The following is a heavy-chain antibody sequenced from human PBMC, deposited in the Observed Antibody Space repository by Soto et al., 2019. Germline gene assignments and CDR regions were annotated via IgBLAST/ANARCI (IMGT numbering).Heavy chain of an antibody. J-gene: IGHJ6*03. CDR2: INHSGST. CDR3: ARKVYSSSSARDYYYMDV. V-gene: IGHV4-34*01. D-gene: IGHD6-6*01. CDR1: GGSFSGYY. Sequence: SETLSLTCAVYGGSFSGYYWSWIRQPPGKGLEWIGEINHSGSTNYNPSLKSRITISGDTSKNQFSLKLSSVTAADTAVYYCARKVYSSSSARDYYYMDVWGKGTTVTVSS.